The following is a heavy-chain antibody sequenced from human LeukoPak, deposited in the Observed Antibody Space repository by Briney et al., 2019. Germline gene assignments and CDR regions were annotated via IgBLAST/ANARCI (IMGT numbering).Heavy chain of an antibody. CDR1: GGSFSGYY. CDR2: INHSGST. J-gene: IGHJ4*02. D-gene: IGHD2/OR15-2a*01. V-gene: IGHV4-34*01. CDR3: ARDRPNSQFDY. Sequence: SETLSLTCAVYGGSFSGYYWSWIRQPPGKGLEWIGEINHSGSTNYNPSLKSRVTISVDTSKNQFSLKLSSVTAADTAVYYCARDRPNSQFDYWGQGTLVTVSS.